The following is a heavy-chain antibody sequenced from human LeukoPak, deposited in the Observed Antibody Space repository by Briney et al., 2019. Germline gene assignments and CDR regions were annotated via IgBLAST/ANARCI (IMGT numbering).Heavy chain of an antibody. V-gene: IGHV4-38-2*02. J-gene: IGHJ3*02. D-gene: IGHD6-13*01. CDR3: AKALIAAAGTKSAFDI. CDR1: GYFISSGYY. Sequence: SETLSLTCTVSGYFISSGYYWGWIRQPPGKGLQWIGSIHHSGSTYYNPSLKSRVTISVDTSKNQFSLKLNSVTAADTAVYYCAKALIAAAGTKSAFDIWGQGTMVTVSS. CDR2: IHHSGST.